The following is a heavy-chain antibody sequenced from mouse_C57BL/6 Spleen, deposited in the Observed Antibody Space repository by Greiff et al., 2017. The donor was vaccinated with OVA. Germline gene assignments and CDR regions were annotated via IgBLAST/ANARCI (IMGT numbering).Heavy chain of an antibody. V-gene: IGHV1-62-2*01. D-gene: IGHD2-3*01. CDR1: GYTFTEYT. J-gene: IGHJ3*01. CDR2: FYPGSGSI. Sequence: VKLMESGAELVKPGASVKLSCKASGYTFTEYTIHWVKQRSGQGLEWIGWFYPGSGSIKYNEKFKDKATLTADKSSSTVYMELSRLTSEDSAVYFCARHEKGFYDGYYPFAYWGQGTLVTVSA. CDR3: ARHEKGFYDGYYPFAY.